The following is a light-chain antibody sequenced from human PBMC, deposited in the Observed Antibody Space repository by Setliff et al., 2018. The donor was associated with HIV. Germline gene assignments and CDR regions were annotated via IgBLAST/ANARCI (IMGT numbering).Light chain of an antibody. CDR3: GAWDNILTLYL. J-gene: IGLJ1*01. Sequence: GRTSNIGLNFVSWYQQFPGSVTRLLIYDDHKRPSGIPDRFSASKSGTSATLYITGLQTGDEAAYFCGAWDNILTLYLFGTGTKVTVL. V-gene: IGLV1-51*01. CDR2: DDH. CDR1: TSNIGLNF.